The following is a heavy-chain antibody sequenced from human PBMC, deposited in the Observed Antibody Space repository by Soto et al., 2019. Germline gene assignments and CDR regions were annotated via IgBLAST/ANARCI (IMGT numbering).Heavy chain of an antibody. V-gene: IGHV3-74*01. CDR1: GFTFSGSW. CDR2: INGDGSGT. Sequence: EVQLVESGGGLVQPGGAMRLSCAASGFTFSGSWMHWVRQAPGKGLVWVSRINGDGSGTSYADFGKGRFTNSRDDAKNTLFLQMNGLSAEDTAVYYCARGIFGSGTANDYWGQGTLVTGSS. CDR3: ARGIFGSGTANDY. D-gene: IGHD3-10*01. J-gene: IGHJ4*02.